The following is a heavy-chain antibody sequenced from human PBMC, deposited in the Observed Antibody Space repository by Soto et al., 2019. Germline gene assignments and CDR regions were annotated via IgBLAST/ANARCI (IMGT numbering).Heavy chain of an antibody. Sequence: PGGSLRLSCAASGFTFDDYAMHWVRQAPGKGLEWVSGISWNSGSIGYADSVKGRFTISRDNAKNSLYLQMNSLRAEDTALYYCERPSGYRVTQRGGYFAYGGRGPPATVSS. D-gene: IGHD2-21*02. V-gene: IGHV3-9*01. J-gene: IGHJ4*02. CDR3: ERPSGYRVTQRGGYFAY. CDR1: GFTFDDYA. CDR2: ISWNSGSI.